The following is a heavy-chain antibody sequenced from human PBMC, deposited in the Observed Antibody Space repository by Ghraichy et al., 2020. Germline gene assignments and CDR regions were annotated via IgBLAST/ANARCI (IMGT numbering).Heavy chain of an antibody. CDR2: INSDGSST. Sequence: GESLNISCAASGFTFSSYWMHWVRQAPGKGLVWVSRINSDGSSTSYADSVKGRFTISRDNAKNTLYLQMNSLRAEDTAVYYCARAFALYGSGSPTPFYYYYYMDVWGKGTTVTVSS. CDR1: GFTFSSYW. J-gene: IGHJ6*03. CDR3: ARAFALYGSGSPTPFYYYYYMDV. D-gene: IGHD3-10*01. V-gene: IGHV3-74*01.